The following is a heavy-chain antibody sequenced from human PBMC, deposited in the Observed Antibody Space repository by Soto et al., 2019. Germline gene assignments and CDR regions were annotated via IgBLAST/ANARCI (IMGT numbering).Heavy chain of an antibody. CDR1: GGTFSSYA. CDR3: ARGGDGRITIFGVVIPYGMDV. J-gene: IGHJ6*02. CDR2: ITPIFGTA. D-gene: IGHD3-3*01. Sequence: QVQLVQSGAEVKKPGSSVKVSCKASGGTFSSYAISWVRQAPGQGLEWMGGITPIFGTANYAQKFQGRVTITADKSTSTAYMELSSLRSEDTAVYYCARGGDGRITIFGVVIPYGMDVWGQGTTVTVSS. V-gene: IGHV1-69*06.